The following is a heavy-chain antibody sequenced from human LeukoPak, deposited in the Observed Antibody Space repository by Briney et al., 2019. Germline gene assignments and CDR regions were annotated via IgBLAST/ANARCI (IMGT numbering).Heavy chain of an antibody. V-gene: IGHV3-23*01. Sequence: PGGSLRLSCVASGFTFTTYTMTWVRQAPGKGLECVSTISNNGGDTYYADSVKGRFTISRDNSKNTLYLQMDSLRAEDTAVYYCAKDRAGTPWADWGQGTLVTVSS. J-gene: IGHJ4*02. CDR2: ISNNGGDT. CDR1: GFTFTTYT. CDR3: AKDRAGTPWAD. D-gene: IGHD2-15*01.